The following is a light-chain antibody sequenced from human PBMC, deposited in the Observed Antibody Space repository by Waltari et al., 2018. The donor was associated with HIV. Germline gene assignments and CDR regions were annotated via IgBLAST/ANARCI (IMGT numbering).Light chain of an antibody. Sequence: QSVLTQPPSASGTPGQTVTISCSGSSSNIGNDNVYCYQQLPGMTPKLLVYKNYQQPSGVRDRFAGRESDTSASLAMSGLRSEDEADYYCVGWDGSLSGYVFGAGTKVTVL. V-gene: IGLV1-47*01. CDR3: VGWDGSLSGYV. J-gene: IGLJ1*01. CDR2: KNY. CDR1: SSNIGNDN.